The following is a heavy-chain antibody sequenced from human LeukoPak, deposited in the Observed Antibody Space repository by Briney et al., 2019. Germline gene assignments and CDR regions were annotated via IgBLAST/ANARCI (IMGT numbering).Heavy chain of an antibody. V-gene: IGHV3-49*03. Sequence: GGSLRLSCTASGFTFGDYAMSWFRKAPGKGLEWVGFIRSKAYGGTTEYAASVKGRFTISRDDSKSIAYLQMNSLKTEDTAVYYCTRDRDNWNYVSFDYWGQGALVTVSS. D-gene: IGHD1-7*01. J-gene: IGHJ4*02. CDR3: TRDRDNWNYVSFDY. CDR2: IRSKAYGGTT. CDR1: GFTFGDYA.